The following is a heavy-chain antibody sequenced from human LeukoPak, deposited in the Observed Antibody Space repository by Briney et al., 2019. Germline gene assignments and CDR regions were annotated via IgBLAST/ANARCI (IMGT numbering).Heavy chain of an antibody. CDR2: IYYSRSN. V-gene: IGHV4-59*01. CDR1: GASISRNN. CDR3: ARVGRTMVRGVIITSYDC. D-gene: IGHD3-10*01. J-gene: IGHJ4*02. Sequence: SETLSLTWTVAGASISRNNRSSVRQSPGKGVERGWYIYYSRSNHFNPSLKSRVTISVATSKNHFSLKLSSVTAADTAVYYCARVGRTMVRGVIITSYDCWGQGTLVTVSS.